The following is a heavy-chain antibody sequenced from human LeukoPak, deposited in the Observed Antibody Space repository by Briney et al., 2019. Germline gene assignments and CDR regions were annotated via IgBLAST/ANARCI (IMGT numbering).Heavy chain of an antibody. CDR1: GFTFNTYG. D-gene: IGHD3-22*01. CDR2: IAYDGSIK. CDR3: ARVGIYYCDSSGPQVY. J-gene: IGHJ4*02. Sequence: SGGSLRLSCAASGFTFNTYGMHWVRQAPGKGPEFVAIIAYDGSIKYYANSVKGRFTISRDNAKNSLYLQMNSLRAEDTAVYYCARVGIYYCDSSGPQVYWGQGTLVTVSS. V-gene: IGHV3-30*03.